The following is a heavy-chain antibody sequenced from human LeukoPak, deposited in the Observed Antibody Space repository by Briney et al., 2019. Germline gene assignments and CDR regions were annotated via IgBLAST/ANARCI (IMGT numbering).Heavy chain of an antibody. J-gene: IGHJ4*02. D-gene: IGHD6-6*01. CDR3: ARDVFLYSSSSSYFDY. CDR1: GFTFSSYE. CDR2: ISSSGSTI. V-gene: IGHV3-48*03. Sequence: PGGSLRLSCAASGFTFSSYEMNWVRQAPGKGLEWVSYISSSGSTIYYADSVKGRFTISRDNAKNSLYLQMNSLRAEDTAVYYCARDVFLYSSSSSYFDYWGQGTLVTVSS.